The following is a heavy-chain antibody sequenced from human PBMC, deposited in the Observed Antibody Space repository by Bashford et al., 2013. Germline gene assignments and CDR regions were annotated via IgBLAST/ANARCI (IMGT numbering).Heavy chain of an antibody. V-gene: IGHV1-69*06. CDR3: ARAYDSSGYYYYYYGMDV. D-gene: IGHD3-22*01. Sequence: SVKVSCKASGGTFSSYAISWVRQAPGQGLEWMGGIIPIFGTANYAQKFQGRVTITADKSTSTAYMELSSLRSEDTAVYYCARAYDSSGYYYYYYGMDVWGQGTTVTVSS. CDR1: GGTFSSYA. J-gene: IGHJ6*02. CDR2: IIPIFGTA.